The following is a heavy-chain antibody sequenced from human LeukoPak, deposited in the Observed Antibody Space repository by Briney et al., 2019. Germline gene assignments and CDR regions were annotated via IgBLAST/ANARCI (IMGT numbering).Heavy chain of an antibody. CDR2: IYYSGST. Sequence: SETLSLACTVSGVSISRYYWSWIRQPPGKGLEWIGYIYYSGSTNYNPSLKSRVTISVDTSKNQFSLKLSSVTAADTAVYYCARGTMIVFDYWGEGTLVTVSS. CDR3: ARGTMIVFDY. CDR1: GVSISRYY. D-gene: IGHD3-22*01. J-gene: IGHJ4*02. V-gene: IGHV4-59*01.